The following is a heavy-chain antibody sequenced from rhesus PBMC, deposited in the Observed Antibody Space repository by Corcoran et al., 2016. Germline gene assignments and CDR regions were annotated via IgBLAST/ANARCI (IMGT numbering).Heavy chain of an antibody. CDR3: ARRDTATVTRYYSGLDS. D-gene: IGHD5-12*01. Sequence: QVKLQQWGEGLVKTSETLSLTCAVYGGSISGYYYWSWIRQAPGKGLEWIGNIDGNIASPNYTPSLKNRFTISKNTSKNQFSLKLSSVTAADTAVYYCARRDTATVTRYYSGLDSWGQGVVVTVPS. CDR2: IDGNIASP. CDR1: GGSISGYYY. V-gene: IGHV4-73*01. J-gene: IGHJ6*01.